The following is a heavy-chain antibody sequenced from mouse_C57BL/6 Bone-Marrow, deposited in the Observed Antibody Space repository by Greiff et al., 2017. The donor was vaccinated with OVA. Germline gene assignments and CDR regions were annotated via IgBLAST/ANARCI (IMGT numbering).Heavy chain of an antibody. CDR3: TRLRDYDYDYFDY. J-gene: IGHJ2*01. CDR1: GYTFTSYW. Sequence: EVQLQQSGTVLARPGASVKMSCKTSGYTFTSYWMHWVKQRPGQGLEWIGAIYPGNSDTSYNQKFKGKAKLTAVTSASTAYMELSSLTNEDSAVYYCTRLRDYDYDYFDYWGQGTTLTVSS. CDR2: IYPGNSDT. D-gene: IGHD2-4*01. V-gene: IGHV1-5*01.